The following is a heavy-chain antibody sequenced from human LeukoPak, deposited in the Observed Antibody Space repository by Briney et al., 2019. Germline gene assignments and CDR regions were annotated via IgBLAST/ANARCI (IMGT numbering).Heavy chain of an antibody. D-gene: IGHD6-6*01. CDR1: GDSITPYY. CDR2: IYYSGST. CDR3: ARDSYSSSSNDY. V-gene: IGHV4-59*01. J-gene: IGHJ4*02. Sequence: SETLSLTCVISGDSITPYYWSWVRQPPGKALEWIGYIYYSGSTEYNPSLKSRVTISVDTSKNQFSLKLSSVTAADTAVYYCARDSYSSSSNDYWGQGTLVTVSS.